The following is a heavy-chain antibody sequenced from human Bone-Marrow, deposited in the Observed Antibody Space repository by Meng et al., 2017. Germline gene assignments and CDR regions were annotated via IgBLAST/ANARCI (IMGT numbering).Heavy chain of an antibody. J-gene: IGHJ4*02. CDR2: INTIGSDT. Sequence: EASGFTFDLYWMHWVRQAPGKGPEWVSRINTIGSDTAYADSVKGRFTISRDNAKNTLSLQMNSLRAEDTALYHCAREPNVYDPPDYWGQGTLVTVSS. CDR1: GFTFDLYW. D-gene: IGHD3-16*01. V-gene: IGHV3-74*01. CDR3: AREPNVYDPPDY.